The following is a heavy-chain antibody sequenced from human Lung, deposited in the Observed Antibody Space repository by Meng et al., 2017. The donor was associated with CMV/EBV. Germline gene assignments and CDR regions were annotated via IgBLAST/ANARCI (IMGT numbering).Heavy chain of an antibody. D-gene: IGHD4-17*01. Sequence: GGSLRLSCAASGFIFSSYSMNWVRQAPGKGLEWVSSISISSGYKNYADSVKGRFTISRDNDKNSLYLQMNSLRAEDTAVYYCARGPYGDYPYSGQGTLVTVSS. CDR1: GFIFSSYS. J-gene: IGHJ4*02. CDR2: ISISSGYK. CDR3: ARGPYGDYPY. V-gene: IGHV3-21*01.